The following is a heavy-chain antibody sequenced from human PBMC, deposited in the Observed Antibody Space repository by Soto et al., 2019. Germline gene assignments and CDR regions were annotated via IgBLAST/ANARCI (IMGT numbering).Heavy chain of an antibody. CDR1: GGSLGSDY. CDR2: VFYTGRA. Sequence: QVQLQQSGPGLVEASETLSLTCTVSGGSLGSDYWSWIRQPPGQGLELIGYVFYTGRANYNASLMSRVHISLDTSNFQFSVKLSSVTAADTAVYYFARDGDGRMTRNPYYYDGMDVCGPGPTVTFS. J-gene: IGHJ6*02. D-gene: IGHD2-21*02. CDR3: ARDGDGRMTRNPYYYDGMDV. V-gene: IGHV4-59*01.